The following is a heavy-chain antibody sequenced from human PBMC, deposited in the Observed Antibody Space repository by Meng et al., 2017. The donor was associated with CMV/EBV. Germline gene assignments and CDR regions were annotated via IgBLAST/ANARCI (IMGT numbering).Heavy chain of an antibody. CDR1: GFSLSNARMG. V-gene: IGHV2-26*01. CDR3: ARIALSYDFWSGYLNYYYYYGMDV. J-gene: IGHJ6*02. D-gene: IGHD3-3*01. CDR2: IFSNDEK. Sequence: SGPTLVKPTETLTLTCTVSGFSLSNARMGVSWIRQPPGKALEWLAHIFSNDEKSYSTSLKSRLTISKDTSKSQVVLTMTNMDPVDTATYYCARIALSYDFWSGYLNYYYYYGMDVWGQGTTVTVYS.